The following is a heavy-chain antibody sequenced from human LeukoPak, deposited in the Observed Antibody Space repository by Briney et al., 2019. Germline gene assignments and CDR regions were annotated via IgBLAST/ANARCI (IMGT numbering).Heavy chain of an antibody. CDR3: AKDLLEWELLSTFFDY. CDR1: GFTFSSYA. CDR2: ISGSGGST. J-gene: IGHJ4*02. V-gene: IGHV3-23*01. D-gene: IGHD1-26*01. Sequence: GGSLRLSCAASGFTFSSYAMSWVRQAPGKGLEWVSAISGSGGSTYYADSVKGRITISRDNSKNTLYLQMNSLRAEDTAVYYCAKDLLEWELLSTFFDYWGQGTLVTVSS.